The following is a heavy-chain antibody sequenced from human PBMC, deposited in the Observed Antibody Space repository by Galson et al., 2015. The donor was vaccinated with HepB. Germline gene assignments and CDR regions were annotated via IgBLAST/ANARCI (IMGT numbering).Heavy chain of an antibody. Sequence: ETLSLTCNVSADSVSSGSYYWNWVRQPPGKGLEWIGLMYSSGSTKYNPSLKSRAAISIDMSRNQISLKLTSVIAADTAVYYCARGTYSSSWFYFYHGMDVWGQGTTVTVSS. D-gene: IGHD6-13*01. CDR1: ADSVSSGSYY. CDR2: MYSSGST. V-gene: IGHV4-61*01. J-gene: IGHJ6*02. CDR3: ARGTYSSSWFYFYHGMDV.